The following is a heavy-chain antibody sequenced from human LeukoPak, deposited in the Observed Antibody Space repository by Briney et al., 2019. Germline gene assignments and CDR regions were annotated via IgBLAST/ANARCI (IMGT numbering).Heavy chain of an antibody. CDR1: GFTFSSYA. CDR2: ISGSGGST. V-gene: IGHV3-23*01. J-gene: IGHJ4*02. D-gene: IGHD3-22*01. Sequence: RGSLRLSCAASGFTFSSYAMSWVRQAPGKGLEWVSAISGSGGSTYYADSVKGRFTISRDNSKNTLYLQMNSLRAEDTAVYYCAKGRRYYDSSGSYYFDYWGQGTLVTVSS. CDR3: AKGRRYYDSSGSYYFDY.